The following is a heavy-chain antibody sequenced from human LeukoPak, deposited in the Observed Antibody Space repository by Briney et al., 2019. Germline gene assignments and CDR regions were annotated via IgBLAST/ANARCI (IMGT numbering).Heavy chain of an antibody. V-gene: IGHV1-18*01. J-gene: IGHJ4*02. CDR2: ISAYNGNT. CDR3: ARSPYCSGGSCYSFDY. CDR1: GGTFSSYA. D-gene: IGHD2-15*01. Sequence: ASVKVSCKASGGTFSSYAISWVRQAPGQGLEWMGWISAYNGNTNYAQKLQGRVTMTTDTSTSTAYMELRSLRSDDTAVYYCARSPYCSGGSCYSFDYWGQGTLVTVSS.